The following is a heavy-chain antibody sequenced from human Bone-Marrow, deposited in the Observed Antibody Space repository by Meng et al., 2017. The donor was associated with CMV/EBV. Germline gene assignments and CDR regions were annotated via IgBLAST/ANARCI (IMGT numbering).Heavy chain of an antibody. CDR2: INQDENEK. CDR3: ARVREQLVRGVDYYGMDV. V-gene: IGHV3-7*01. CDR1: GFTFSSYW. D-gene: IGHD6-6*01. Sequence: GESLKISCAASGFTFSSYWMSWVRQAPGKGLEWVANINQDENEKYYVDSVKGRFTISRDNAKNSLYLQMNSLRAEDTAVYYCARVREQLVRGVDYYGMDVWGQGTTVTVAS. J-gene: IGHJ6*02.